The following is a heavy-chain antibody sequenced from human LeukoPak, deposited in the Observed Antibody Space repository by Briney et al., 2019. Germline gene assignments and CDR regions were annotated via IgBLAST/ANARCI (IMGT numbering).Heavy chain of an antibody. CDR1: GFTFTNYW. D-gene: IGHD6-13*01. CDR2: INQNGVEM. CDR3: ARDFGSAAAIYEY. Sequence: PGGSLRLSCATSGFTFTNYWMTWVRQAPGKGLEWVANINQNGVEMYYVESVKGRFTISRDSGRNSLFLQMNSLRAEDTAVYYCARDFGSAAAIYEYWGQGTLVTMSS. J-gene: IGHJ4*02. V-gene: IGHV3-7*01.